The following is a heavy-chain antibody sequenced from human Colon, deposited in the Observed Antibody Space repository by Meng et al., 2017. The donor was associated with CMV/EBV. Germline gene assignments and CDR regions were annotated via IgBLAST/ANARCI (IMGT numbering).Heavy chain of an antibody. Sequence: SCKTSGGSFSDYAFNWIRQPPGKGLEWIGYIYYSGSTDYKPSLKSRVTISLDTSKNQLSLKLSSVTAADTAVYYCARGHITIFGVVIDDALDIWGQGTMVTVSS. CDR2: IYYSGST. V-gene: IGHV4-59*01. CDR1: GGSFSDYA. J-gene: IGHJ3*02. D-gene: IGHD3-3*01. CDR3: ARGHITIFGVVIDDALDI.